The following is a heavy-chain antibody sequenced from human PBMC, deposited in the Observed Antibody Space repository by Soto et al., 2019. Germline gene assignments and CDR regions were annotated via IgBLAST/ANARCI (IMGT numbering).Heavy chain of an antibody. V-gene: IGHV4-61*01. CDR1: GGSVSSGSYY. Sequence: QVQLQESGPGLVKPSETLSLTCSVSGGSVSSGSYYWSWIRQPPGKGLEWVGYVYSSGGTSYNPSLQSRVTISLDTSKNPFSLKLSSATAADTAVYYCARDGDGYNHWGQGTLVTVAS. D-gene: IGHD5-12*01. J-gene: IGHJ4*02. CDR2: VYSSGGT. CDR3: ARDGDGYNH.